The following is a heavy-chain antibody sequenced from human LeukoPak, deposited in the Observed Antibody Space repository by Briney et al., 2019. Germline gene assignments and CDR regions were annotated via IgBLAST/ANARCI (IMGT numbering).Heavy chain of an antibody. V-gene: IGHV4-34*01. Sequence: SETLSLTCAVYGGSLSGYYWSWIRQPPGKGLEWIGEINHSGSTNYNPSLKSRVTISVDTSKNQFSLKLSSVTAADTAVYYCARLRYYYGSGSYYNGHFDYWGQGTLVTVSS. CDR3: ARLRYYYGSGSYYNGHFDY. J-gene: IGHJ4*02. D-gene: IGHD3-10*01. CDR2: INHSGST. CDR1: GGSLSGYY.